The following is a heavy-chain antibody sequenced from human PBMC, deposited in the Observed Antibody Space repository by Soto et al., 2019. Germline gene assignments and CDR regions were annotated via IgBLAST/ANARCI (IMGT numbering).Heavy chain of an antibody. D-gene: IGHD5-18*01. J-gene: IGHJ4*02. Sequence: GGSLRLSCAASGFTFSSYAMHWVRQAPGKGLEWVAVISYDGSNKYYADSVKGRFTISRDNSKNTLYLQMNSLRAEDTAVYYCCGYSYDWYFDYWGQGTLVTVSS. CDR1: GFTFSSYA. CDR3: CGYSYDWYFDY. V-gene: IGHV3-30-3*01. CDR2: ISYDGSNK.